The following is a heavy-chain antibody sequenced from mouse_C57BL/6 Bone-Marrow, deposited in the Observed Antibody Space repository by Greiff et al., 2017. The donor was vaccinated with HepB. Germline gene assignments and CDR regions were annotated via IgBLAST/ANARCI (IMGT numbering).Heavy chain of an antibody. V-gene: IGHV1-82*01. Sequence: VQLQQSGPELVKPGASVKISCKASGYAFSSSWMNWVKQRPGKGLEWIGRIYPGDGDTNYNGKFKGKATLTADKSSSTAYMQLSSLTSEDSAVYFCARSTGAWVAYWGQGTRVTVSA. J-gene: IGHJ3*01. D-gene: IGHD4-1*02. CDR1: GYAFSSSW. CDR3: ARSTGAWVAY. CDR2: IYPGDGDT.